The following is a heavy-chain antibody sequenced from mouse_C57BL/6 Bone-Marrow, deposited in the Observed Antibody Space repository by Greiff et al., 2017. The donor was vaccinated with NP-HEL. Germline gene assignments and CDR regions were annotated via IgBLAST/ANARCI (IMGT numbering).Heavy chain of an antibody. V-gene: IGHV1-81*01. D-gene: IGHD2-1*01. CDR3: ARGHIYDGNSVFAY. J-gene: IGHJ3*01. CDR2: IYPRSGNT. CDR1: GYTFTSYG. Sequence: VKLVESGAELARPGASVKLSCKASGYTFTSYGISWVKQRTGQGLEWIGEIYPRSGNTYYNEKFKGKATLTADKSSSTAYMELRSLTSEDSAVYFCARGHIYDGNSVFAYWGQGTLVTVSA.